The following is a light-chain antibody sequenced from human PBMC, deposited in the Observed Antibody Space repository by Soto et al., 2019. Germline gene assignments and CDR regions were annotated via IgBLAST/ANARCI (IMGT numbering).Light chain of an antibody. CDR1: SSDVGVYKY. CDR2: EVS. Sequence: QSALTQPASVSGYPGQSITISCTGTSSDVGVYKYVSWYQQHPGKAPKLMIYEVSHRPSGVSNRFSGSKSGNTASLTVSGLQAEDEADYYCSSYAGSNNYVFGTGTKLTVL. V-gene: IGLV2-14*01. CDR3: SSYAGSNNYV. J-gene: IGLJ1*01.